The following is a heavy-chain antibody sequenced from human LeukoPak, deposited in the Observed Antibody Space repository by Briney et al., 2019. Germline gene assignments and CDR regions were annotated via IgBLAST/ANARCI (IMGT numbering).Heavy chain of an antibody. Sequence: GRSLRLSCAASGFTFSNSPMHWVRQAPGKGLEWVSAVSGSGGSTYYADSVKGRFTISRDNSKNTLYLQMNSLRAEDTAVYYCAKVSHYYDLKGHPSIDAFDIWGQGTMVTVSS. J-gene: IGHJ3*02. CDR3: AKVSHYYDLKGHPSIDAFDI. D-gene: IGHD3-22*01. CDR2: VSGSGGST. CDR1: GFTFSNSP. V-gene: IGHV3-23*01.